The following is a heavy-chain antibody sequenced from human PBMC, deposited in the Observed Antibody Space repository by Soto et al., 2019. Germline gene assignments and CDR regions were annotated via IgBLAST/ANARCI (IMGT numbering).Heavy chain of an antibody. CDR1: GFSLSNARMG. J-gene: IGHJ5*02. D-gene: IGHD3-3*01. CDR2: IFSNDEK. Sequence: SGPTLVNPTETLTLTCTVSGFSLSNARMGVSWIRQPPGKALEWLAHIFSNDEKSYSTSLKSRLTISKDTSKSQVVLTMTNMDPVDTATYYRARILDDFWSGYYYLGWFDPWGQGTLVTVSS. V-gene: IGHV2-26*01. CDR3: ARILDDFWSGYYYLGWFDP.